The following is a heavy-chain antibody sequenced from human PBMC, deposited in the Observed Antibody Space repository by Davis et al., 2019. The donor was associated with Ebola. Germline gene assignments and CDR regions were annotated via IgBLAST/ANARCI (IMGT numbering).Heavy chain of an antibody. CDR3: AKEIGGSGWYSIDY. CDR2: ISDSGSTT. D-gene: IGHD6-19*01. Sequence: GGSLRLSCAASGFTFNKYEMNWVRQAPGKGLEWISYISDSGSTTYYTDSVKGRFTISRDNAKNSLYLQMNTLRVEDTAIYYCAKEIGGSGWYSIDYGGQGTLVTVSS. V-gene: IGHV3-48*03. J-gene: IGHJ4*02. CDR1: GFTFNKYE.